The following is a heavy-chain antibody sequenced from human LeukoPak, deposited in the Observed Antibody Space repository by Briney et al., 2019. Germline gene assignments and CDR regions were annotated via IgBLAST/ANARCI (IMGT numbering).Heavy chain of an antibody. CDR1: GFTFSTYG. J-gene: IGHJ3*02. CDR2: IWYDGSNR. CDR3: VRNGIVGPTNAFDI. D-gene: IGHD1-26*01. V-gene: IGHV3-33*01. Sequence: GGSLRLSCAASGFTFSTYGMHWVRQGPGKGLEWVAVIWYDGSNRNYADSVKGRFTISRDNFRSTLYLQMNSLRAEDTAIYYCVRNGIVGPTNAFDIWGHGTVVTVSS.